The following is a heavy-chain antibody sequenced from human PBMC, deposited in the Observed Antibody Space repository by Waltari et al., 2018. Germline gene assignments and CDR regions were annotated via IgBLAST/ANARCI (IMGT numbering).Heavy chain of an antibody. Sequence: EVQLLESGGGLVQPGGSLRLSCAASGFTFCSYAMTWVRQAPGKGLEWVSSVSDRGISTSYADSVKGRFTISRDNSKNTLFLQMNSLRAADTAVYYCATVKYGSGSASWGQGTLVTVSS. D-gene: IGHD3-10*01. CDR3: ATVKYGSGSAS. CDR2: VSDRGIST. J-gene: IGHJ4*02. V-gene: IGHV3-23*01. CDR1: GFTFCSYA.